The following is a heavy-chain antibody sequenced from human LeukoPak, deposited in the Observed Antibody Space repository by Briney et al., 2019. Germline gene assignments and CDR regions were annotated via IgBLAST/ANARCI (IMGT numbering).Heavy chain of an antibody. CDR2: IKSDGKT. V-gene: IGHV3-74*01. CDR1: GFTFIRYW. J-gene: IGHJ1*01. D-gene: IGHD3-22*01. CDR3: ARAPSEVGGYYPEYFRH. Sequence: GGSLILSCEACGFTFIRYWLHWVGQAPGKGRVWVSRIKSDGKTNYADSVKGRFTISRDNAKNTVSLQMDSLRAEDTGVYYCARAPSEVGGYYPEYFRHWGQGTLVTVSS.